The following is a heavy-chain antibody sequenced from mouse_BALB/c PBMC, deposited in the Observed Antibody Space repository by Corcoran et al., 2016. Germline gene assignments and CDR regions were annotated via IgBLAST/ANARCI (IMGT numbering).Heavy chain of an antibody. Sequence: LVKTGASVKISCKASGYSFTGYYMHWVKQSHGKSLEWIGYISWYNGATSYNQKFKGKATFTVDTSSSTAYMQFNSLTSEDSAVYYCARGDYRYTYYAMDYWGQGTSVTVSS. CDR2: ISWYNGAT. V-gene: IGHV1S34*01. D-gene: IGHD2-14*01. J-gene: IGHJ4*01. CDR1: GYSFTGYY. CDR3: ARGDYRYTYYAMDY.